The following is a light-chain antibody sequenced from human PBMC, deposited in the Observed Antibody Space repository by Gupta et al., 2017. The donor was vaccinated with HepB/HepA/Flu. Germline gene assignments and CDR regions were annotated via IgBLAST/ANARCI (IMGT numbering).Light chain of an antibody. Sequence: VMTQSPDSLAVSLGERGTINCKSSQSVLYSSNNKNYLAGYQQKPGQPPKLLIYWASTRESGVPDRFSGSGSGTDFTLTISSLQAEDVAVYYCQQYYSTPWTFGQGTKVEIK. CDR1: QSVLYSSNNKNY. CDR3: QQYYSTPWT. CDR2: WAS. J-gene: IGKJ1*01. V-gene: IGKV4-1*01.